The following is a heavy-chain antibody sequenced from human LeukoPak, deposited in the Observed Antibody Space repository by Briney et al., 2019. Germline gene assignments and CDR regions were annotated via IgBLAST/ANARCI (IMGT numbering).Heavy chain of an antibody. D-gene: IGHD5-18*01. CDR2: INAGNGSI. J-gene: IGHJ4*02. V-gene: IGHV1-3*01. Sequence: ASVKVSCKASGYIFATYTIHWVRQAPGQRLEWMGWINAGNGSIKYSQKFQGRVTITRDTSASTAYMELSSLRSEDTAVYYCARVETATLGYWGQGTLVTVSS. CDR3: ARVETATLGY. CDR1: GYIFATYT.